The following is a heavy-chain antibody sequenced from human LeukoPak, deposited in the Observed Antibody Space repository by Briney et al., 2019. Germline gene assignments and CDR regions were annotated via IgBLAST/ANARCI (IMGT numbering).Heavy chain of an antibody. CDR1: GFTFSSYG. V-gene: IGHV3-33*01. Sequence: PGGSLRLSCAASGFTFSSYGMHWVRQAPGKGLEWVALIWYDGSSKHYADSVRGRFTISRDNSKNTLYLQMNSLRAEDTAVYYCARDFELSHWGQGTLLTVSS. D-gene: IGHD3-16*02. J-gene: IGHJ4*02. CDR3: ARDFELSH. CDR2: IWYDGSSK.